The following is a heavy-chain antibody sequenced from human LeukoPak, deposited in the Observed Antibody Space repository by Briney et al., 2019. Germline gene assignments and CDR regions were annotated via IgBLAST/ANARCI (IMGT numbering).Heavy chain of an antibody. D-gene: IGHD3-22*01. CDR3: ASYGGYYYDSSGYRLDY. V-gene: IGHV1-69*04. Sequence: ASVNVSCKASGGTFSSYAISWVRQAPGQGLEWMGRIIPILGMANYAQKFQGRVTITADKSTSTAYMELSRLRSEDTAVYYCASYGGYYYDSSGYRLDYWGQGTLVTVSS. J-gene: IGHJ4*02. CDR2: IIPILGMA. CDR1: GGTFSSYA.